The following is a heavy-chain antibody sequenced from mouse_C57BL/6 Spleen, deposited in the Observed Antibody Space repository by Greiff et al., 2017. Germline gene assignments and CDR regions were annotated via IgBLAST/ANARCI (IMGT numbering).Heavy chain of an antibody. CDR2: IYPGSGST. V-gene: IGHV1-55*01. J-gene: IGHJ2*01. D-gene: IGHD2-1*01. Sequence: QVQLQQPGAELVKPGASVKMSCKASGYTFTSYWITWVKQRPGQGLEWIGDIYPGSGSTNYNEKFKGKATLTVGTSSSTAYMQLSSLTYEDSAVYYCAKELPYFDYWGQGTTLTVSS. CDR1: GYTFTSYW. CDR3: AKELPYFDY.